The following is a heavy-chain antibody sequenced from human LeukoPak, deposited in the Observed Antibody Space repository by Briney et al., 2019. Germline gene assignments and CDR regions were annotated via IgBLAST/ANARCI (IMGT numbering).Heavy chain of an antibody. Sequence: ASVKVSCKASGYTFTSYYMHWVRQAPGQGLEWMGGIIPIFGTANYAQKFQGRVTITADESTSTAYMELSSLRSEDTAVYYCARDYDSSGYYWETLEYWGQGTLVTVSS. CDR1: GYTFTSYY. CDR3: ARDYDSSGYYWETLEY. J-gene: IGHJ4*02. V-gene: IGHV1-69*13. CDR2: IIPIFGTA. D-gene: IGHD3-22*01.